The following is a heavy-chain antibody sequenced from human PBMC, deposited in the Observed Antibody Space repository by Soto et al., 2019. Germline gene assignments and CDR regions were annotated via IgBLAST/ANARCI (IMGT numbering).Heavy chain of an antibody. D-gene: IGHD6-19*01. CDR3: AREGQYSSGWFDP. CDR1: GGTFSSYA. V-gene: IGHV1-69*13. J-gene: IGHJ5*02. CDR2: IIPIFGTA. Sequence: ASVKVSCKASGGTFSSYAISWVRQAPGQGLEWMGGIIPIFGTANYAQKFQGRVTITADESTSTAYMELSSLRSEDTAVYYCAREGQYSSGWFDPWGQGTLVTVSS.